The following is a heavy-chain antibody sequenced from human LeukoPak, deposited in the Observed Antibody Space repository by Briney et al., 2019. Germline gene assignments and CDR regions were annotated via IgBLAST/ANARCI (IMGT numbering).Heavy chain of an antibody. CDR3: ATKQLVASGYYYYYYMDV. CDR2: FDPEDGET. J-gene: IGHJ6*03. CDR1: GYTLTELS. V-gene: IGHV1-24*01. D-gene: IGHD6-6*01. Sequence: ASVKVSCKVSGYTLTELSMHWVRQAPGKGLEWKGGFDPEDGETIYAQKFQGRVTMTEDTSTDTAYMELSSLRSEDTAVYYCATKQLVASGYYYYYYMDVWGKGTTVTVSS.